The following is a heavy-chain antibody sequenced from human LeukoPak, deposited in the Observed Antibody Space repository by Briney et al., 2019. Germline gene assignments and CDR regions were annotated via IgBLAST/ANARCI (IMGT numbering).Heavy chain of an antibody. J-gene: IGHJ4*02. D-gene: IGHD6-13*01. CDR3: ARGYVFVLAVAGYYFDY. V-gene: IGHV4-30-4*08. CDR2: IYYSGST. CDR1: GGSISSGDYY. Sequence: SQTLSLTCTVSGGSISSGDYYWSWIRQPPGKGLEWIGYIYYSGSTYYNPSLKSRVTISVDTSKNQFSLKLSSVTAADTAVYYCARGYVFVLAVAGYYFDYWGQGTLVTVSS.